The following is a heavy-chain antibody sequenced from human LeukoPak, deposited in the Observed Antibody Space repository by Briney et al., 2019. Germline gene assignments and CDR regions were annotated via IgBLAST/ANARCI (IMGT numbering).Heavy chain of an antibody. CDR3: ARDETD. CDR1: GGSISGSSYY. D-gene: IGHD2-21*02. V-gene: IGHV4-39*07. J-gene: IGHJ4*02. Sequence: PSETLSLTCTVSGGSISGSSYYWGWIRQPPGKGLEWIGSIYCSGSTYYNPSLKSRVTISVDTSKNQFSLKLSSVTAADTAVYYCARDETDWGQGTLVTVSS. CDR2: IYCSGST.